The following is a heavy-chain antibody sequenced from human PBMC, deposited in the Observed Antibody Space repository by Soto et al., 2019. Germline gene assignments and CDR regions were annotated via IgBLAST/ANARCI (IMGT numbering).Heavy chain of an antibody. CDR1: GYTFTSYG. CDR3: ARELKGLAVGTLADYYYYYMDV. CDR2: ISAYNGNT. Sequence: ASVKVSCKASGYTFTSYGISWVRQAPGQGLEWMGWISAYNGNTNYAQKLQGRVTMTTDTSTSTAYMELRSLRSDDTAVYYCARELKGLAVGTLADYYYYYMDVWGKGTTVTVSS. V-gene: IGHV1-18*01. J-gene: IGHJ6*03. D-gene: IGHD1-26*01.